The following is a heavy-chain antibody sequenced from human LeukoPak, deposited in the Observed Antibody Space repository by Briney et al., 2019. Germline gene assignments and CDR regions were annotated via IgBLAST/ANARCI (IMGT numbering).Heavy chain of an antibody. V-gene: IGHV3-23*01. D-gene: IGHD1/OR15-1a*01. CDR3: AKYGTIRPPYYLDY. CDR2: VFGNDGST. J-gene: IGHJ4*02. CDR1: GFTFSSHA. Sequence: GGSLRLSCAASGFTFSSHAMTWVRQAPGKGLEWVSSVFGNDGSTYYADAVEDRFTISRDNSKNTVSLQMNSLRVEDTAVYYCAKYGTIRPPYYLDYWGQGTLVTVSS.